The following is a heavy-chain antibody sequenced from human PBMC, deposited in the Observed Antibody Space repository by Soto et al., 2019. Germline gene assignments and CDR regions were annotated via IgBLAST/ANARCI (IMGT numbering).Heavy chain of an antibody. J-gene: IGHJ4*02. D-gene: IGHD2-15*01. CDR2: IIPILGIA. CDR1: GGTFSSYT. CDR3: ARDECSGGSCYSRYFDY. V-gene: IGHV1-69*04. Sequence: GASVKVSCKASGGTFSSYTISWVRQAPGQGLEWMGRIIPILGIANYAQKFQGRVTITADKSTSTAYMELSSLRSEDTAVCYCARDECSGGSCYSRYFDYWGQGTLVTVSS.